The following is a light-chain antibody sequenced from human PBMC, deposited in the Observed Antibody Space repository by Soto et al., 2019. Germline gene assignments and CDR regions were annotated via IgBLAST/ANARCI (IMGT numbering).Light chain of an antibody. CDR3: QQANSFPFT. V-gene: IGKV3-20*01. Sequence: EIVLTQSPGTLSLSPGERATLSCRASQSINNRYLAWYQQKPGQAPRLLIYGASSRATGIPDRFSGSGSGTDFTLTISSLQPEDFATYYCQQANSFPFTFGGGTKVEIK. CDR2: GAS. J-gene: IGKJ4*01. CDR1: QSINNRY.